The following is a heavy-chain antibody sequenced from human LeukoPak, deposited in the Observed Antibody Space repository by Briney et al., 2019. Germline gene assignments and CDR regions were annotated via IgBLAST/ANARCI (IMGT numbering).Heavy chain of an antibody. Sequence: GGSLRLSCAASGFTFTNYAINWVRQAPGKGLEWVSTITGSGSATYYADSVKGRFTISRDKSKNTLDLQMNTLRAEDTAVYYCSRGSSVFGHYFDYWGQGTLVTVSS. J-gene: IGHJ4*02. CDR3: SRGSSVFGHYFDY. V-gene: IGHV3-23*01. CDR1: GFTFTNYA. CDR2: ITGSGSAT. D-gene: IGHD3-10*01.